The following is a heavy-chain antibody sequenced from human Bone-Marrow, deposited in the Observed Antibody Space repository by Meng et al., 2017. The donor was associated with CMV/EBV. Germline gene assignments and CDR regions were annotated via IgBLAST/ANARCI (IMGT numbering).Heavy chain of an antibody. CDR1: GGSISSYY. V-gene: IGHV4-59*01. J-gene: IGHJ5*02. Sequence: VSLRLSCTVSGGSISSYYWNWIRQPPGKGLEWIGFIYYSGSTNYNPSFKSRVTISIDTSKNQFSLKLTSVTAADTAVYYCGRGHSSGHNWFGPWGQGTLVTVSS. D-gene: IGHD3-10*01. CDR3: GRGHSSGHNWFGP. CDR2: IYYSGST.